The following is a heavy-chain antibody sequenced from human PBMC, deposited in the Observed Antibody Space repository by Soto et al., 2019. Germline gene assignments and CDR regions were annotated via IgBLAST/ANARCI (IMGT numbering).Heavy chain of an antibody. CDR1: GDSISSSGYS. J-gene: IGHJ4*02. Sequence: QLQLQESGSGLVKPSQTLSLTCAVSGDSISSSGYSWGWIRQPPGKGLEWIGYIFHSGSSYYNPSLKSRVTMSVDRSKNQFSLSLSSVTAADTAVYYCARVTGETYYFDYWGQGTLVTVSS. V-gene: IGHV4-30-2*01. D-gene: IGHD7-27*01. CDR2: IFHSGSS. CDR3: ARVTGETYYFDY.